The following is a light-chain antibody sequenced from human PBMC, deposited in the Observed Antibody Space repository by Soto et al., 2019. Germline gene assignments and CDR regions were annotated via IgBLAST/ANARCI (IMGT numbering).Light chain of an antibody. CDR2: GAS. V-gene: IGKV3-20*01. CDR1: QSVSTGI. Sequence: ENVLTQYPGTLSLSPGERVILSCRASQSVSTGILAWYQQKPGQAPRLLIYGASTKANGIPDRFSGSGSGTDFTLTISRLEPEDFAVYFCQQYGSPPLTFGGGTRVEIK. CDR3: QQYGSPPLT. J-gene: IGKJ4*01.